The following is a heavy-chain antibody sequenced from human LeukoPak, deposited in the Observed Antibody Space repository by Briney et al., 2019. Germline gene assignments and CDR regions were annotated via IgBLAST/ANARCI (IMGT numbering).Heavy chain of an antibody. J-gene: IGHJ4*02. V-gene: IGHV4-4*07. D-gene: IGHD3-3*01. Sequence: SETLSLTCAVSGGSISSYYWSWIRQPAGKGLEWIGRIYTSGSTNYNPSLKSRVTMSVDTSKNQSSLKLSSATAADTAVYYCARDRGRRVYDFWSGYYVFDYWGQGTLVTVSS. CDR3: ARDRGRRVYDFWSGYYVFDY. CDR2: IYTSGST. CDR1: GGSISSYY.